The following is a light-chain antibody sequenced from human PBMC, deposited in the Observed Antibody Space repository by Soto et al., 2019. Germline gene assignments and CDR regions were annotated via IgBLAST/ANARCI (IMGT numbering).Light chain of an antibody. Sequence: QSVLSQPPSVSGAPGHRVTISCTGSRSNIGAGYDVHWYQQLPGTAPKLLIYGNSNRHSGVPDRFSGSTSGTSASLAITGLQAEDEADYYCQSYDSSRGVFGTGTKVTVL. J-gene: IGLJ1*01. CDR1: RSNIGAGYD. CDR3: QSYDSSRGV. CDR2: GNS. V-gene: IGLV1-40*01.